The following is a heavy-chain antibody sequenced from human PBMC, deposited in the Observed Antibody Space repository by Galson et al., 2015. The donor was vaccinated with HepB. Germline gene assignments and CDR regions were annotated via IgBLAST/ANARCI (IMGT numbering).Heavy chain of an antibody. Sequence: SLRLSCAASGFTLSNTWMYWVRQAPGKGLEWVGRMKSNSDGGTTNYAAPVKGRFTISRDDSKNTLYLQMNSLKVEDTAVYYCTTFRTYWGQGTLVTVSS. CDR3: TTFRTY. V-gene: IGHV3-15*01. CDR1: GFTLSNTW. CDR2: MKSNSDGGTT. J-gene: IGHJ4*02.